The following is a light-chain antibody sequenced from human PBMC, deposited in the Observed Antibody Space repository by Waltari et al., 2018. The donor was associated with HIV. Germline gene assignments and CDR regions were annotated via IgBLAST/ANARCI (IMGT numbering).Light chain of an antibody. Sequence: VLTQPPTASGTPGQRVTISFSESNSNIGSIPVNWYQQPPETAPELLIYNDNRRPSGVPDRFSGSKSGNSASLAISGLQAGDEADYYCEAWDDSLDRVIFGGGTKLTVL. CDR3: EAWDDSLDRVI. CDR1: NSNIGSIP. J-gene: IGLJ2*01. CDR2: NDN. V-gene: IGLV1-44*01.